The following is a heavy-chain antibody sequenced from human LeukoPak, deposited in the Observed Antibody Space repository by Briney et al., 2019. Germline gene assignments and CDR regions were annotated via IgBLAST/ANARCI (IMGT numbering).Heavy chain of an antibody. J-gene: IGHJ4*02. Sequence: PGGSLRPSCAASGFTFSSYWMHWVRQAPGKGLVWVSRINTDGSSTSYADSVKGRFTISRDNAKNTLYLQMNSLRAEDTAVYYCARDPFGGELQDYWGQGTLVTVSS. CDR3: ARDPFGGELQDY. D-gene: IGHD1-26*01. V-gene: IGHV3-74*01. CDR2: INTDGSST. CDR1: GFTFSSYW.